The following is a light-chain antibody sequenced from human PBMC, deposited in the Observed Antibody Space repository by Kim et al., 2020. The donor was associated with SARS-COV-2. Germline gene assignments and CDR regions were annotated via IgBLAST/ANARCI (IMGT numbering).Light chain of an antibody. J-gene: IGKJ2*01. CDR2: WAS. V-gene: IGKV4-1*01. CDR1: QSVLYSSNNKNY. Sequence: RATINCKSSQSVLYSSNNKNYLAWYQQKPGQPPKLLIYWASTRESGVPDRFSGSGSGTDFTLPISSLQAEDVAVYYCQQYYSTPYTFGQGTKLEI. CDR3: QQYYSTPYT.